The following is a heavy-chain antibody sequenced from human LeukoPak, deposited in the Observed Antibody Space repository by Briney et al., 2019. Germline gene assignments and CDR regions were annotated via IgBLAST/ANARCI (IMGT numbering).Heavy chain of an antibody. CDR2: IYSGGST. Sequence: PGGSLRLSCAASGFTVSSNYMSWVRQAPGKWLEWVSVIYSGGSTYYADSVKGRFTISRDNSKNTLYLQMNSLRAEDTAVYYCARTNEMAALDYWGQGTLVTVSS. D-gene: IGHD5-24*01. CDR3: ARTNEMAALDY. CDR1: GFTVSSNY. V-gene: IGHV3-53*01. J-gene: IGHJ4*02.